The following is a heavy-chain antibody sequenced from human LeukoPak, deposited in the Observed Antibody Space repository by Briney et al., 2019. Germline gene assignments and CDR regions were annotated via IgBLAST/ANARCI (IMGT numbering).Heavy chain of an antibody. CDR3: ARVTADFWSGYYSAFDI. J-gene: IGHJ3*02. Sequence: SETLSLTCTVSGGSISSYYWSWIRQPPGKGLEWIGYIYYSGSTNYNPSLKSRVTISVDTSKKQFSLKLSSVTAADTAVYYCARVTADFWSGYYSAFDIWGQGTMVTVSS. D-gene: IGHD3-3*01. CDR1: GGSISSYY. V-gene: IGHV4-59*01. CDR2: IYYSGST.